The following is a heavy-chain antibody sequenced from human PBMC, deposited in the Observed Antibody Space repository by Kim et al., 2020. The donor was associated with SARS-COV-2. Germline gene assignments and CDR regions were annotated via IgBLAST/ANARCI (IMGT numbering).Heavy chain of an antibody. Sequence: QKFQGRVTMTRDTSTSTVYMELSSLRSEDTAVYYCARDQQSYSSGWLLNDWGQGTLVTVSS. V-gene: IGHV1-46*01. D-gene: IGHD6-19*01. CDR3: ARDQQSYSSGWLLND. J-gene: IGHJ4*02.